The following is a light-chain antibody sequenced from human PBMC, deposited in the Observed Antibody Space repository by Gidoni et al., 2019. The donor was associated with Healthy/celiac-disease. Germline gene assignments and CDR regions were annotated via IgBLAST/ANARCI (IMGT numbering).Light chain of an antibody. V-gene: IGLV3-1*01. CDR2: QDS. CDR3: QAWDSSTVV. CDR1: KLGDKD. Sequence: SYELTPPPSVSVSPGQTASITGSGDKLGDKDACWYQQKPVQSPVLVIYQDSKRPSVIPERFAGSNSWITATLTSSGTQARDEANYYCQAWDSSTVVFGGGTKLTVL. J-gene: IGLJ2*01.